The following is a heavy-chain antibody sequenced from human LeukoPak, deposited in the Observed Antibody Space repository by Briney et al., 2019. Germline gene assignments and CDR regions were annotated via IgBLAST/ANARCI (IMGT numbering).Heavy chain of an antibody. D-gene: IGHD1-7*01. CDR1: GYTFTAFY. V-gene: IGHV1-2*02. Sequence: AASVKVSCKASGYTFTAFYVHWVRQAPGQGLEWMGCINPNSGGTNYAQKFQGRVTMTRDTSISTAFVELSKLGSDDTAVYYCARMYPRNYHLFDYWGQGTLVTVSS. CDR2: INPNSGGT. J-gene: IGHJ4*02. CDR3: ARMYPRNYHLFDY.